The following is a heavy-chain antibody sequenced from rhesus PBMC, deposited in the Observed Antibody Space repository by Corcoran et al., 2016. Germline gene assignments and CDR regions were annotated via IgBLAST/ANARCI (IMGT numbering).Heavy chain of an antibody. J-gene: IGHJ5-2*02. CDR1: GGSLSHSSR. CDR2: IYVISRTT. V-gene: IGHV4S10*01. CDR3: ARDENSEEGDSLDV. D-gene: IGHD3-9*01. Sequence: QVQLQESGPGVVKPSETLSLTCAVSGGSLSHSSRGNCIRQRPGQGLEWIGYIYVISRTTNYHPSLKSRVTISKDTSKNQFSLKLSSVTAADTAVYYCARDENSEEGDSLDVWGRGVLVTVSS.